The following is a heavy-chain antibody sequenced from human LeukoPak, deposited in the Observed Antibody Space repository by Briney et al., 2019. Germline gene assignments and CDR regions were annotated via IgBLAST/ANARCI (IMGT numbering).Heavy chain of an antibody. CDR1: GYTFTSYG. V-gene: IGHV1-18*01. D-gene: IGHD3-9*01. CDR2: ISAYNGNT. Sequence: ASVKVSCKASGYTFTSYGISWVRQAPGQGLEWMGWISAYNGNTKYAQKLQGRVTMTTDTSTSTAYMELRSLGSDDTAVYYCAREGRYDILTGYYGYWFDPWGQGTLVTVSS. J-gene: IGHJ5*02. CDR3: AREGRYDILTGYYGYWFDP.